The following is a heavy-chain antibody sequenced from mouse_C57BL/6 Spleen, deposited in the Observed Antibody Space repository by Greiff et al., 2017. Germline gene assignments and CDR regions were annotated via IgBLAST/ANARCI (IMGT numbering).Heavy chain of an antibody. D-gene: IGHD2-1*01. CDR2: ISSGGSYT. J-gene: IGHJ3*01. CDR3: ARQGNSAWFAY. CDR1: GFTFSSYG. V-gene: IGHV5-6*01. Sequence: EVQLVESGGDLVKPGGSLKLSCAASGFTFSSYGMSWVRQTPDKRLEWVATISSGGSYTYYPDSVKGRFTISRDNAKNTLYLQMSSLKSEDTAMYYCARQGNSAWFAYWGQGTLVTVSA.